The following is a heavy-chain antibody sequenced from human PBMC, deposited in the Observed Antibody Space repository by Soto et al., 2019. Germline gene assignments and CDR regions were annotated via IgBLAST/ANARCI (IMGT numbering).Heavy chain of an antibody. V-gene: IGHV3-74*01. CDR1: GFTFSNYW. CDR2: ISSDGGST. CDR3: VRAHRRDY. Sequence: EVQLVESGGGLVQPGGSLRLSCAASGFTFSNYWMHWVRQAPGKGLVWVSRISSDGGSTDYADYVKGRFTISRDNAKTTLYLQMNSLRADDTAVYYCVRAHRRDYWVQGTLVTVSS. J-gene: IGHJ4*02.